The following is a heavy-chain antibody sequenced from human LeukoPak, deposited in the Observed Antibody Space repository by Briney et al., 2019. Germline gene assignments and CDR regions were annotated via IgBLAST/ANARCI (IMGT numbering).Heavy chain of an antibody. Sequence: SQTLSLTCTVSGGSISSGGYYWSWIRQPPGKGLEWIGYIYHSGSTYYNPSLKSRVTISVDRSKNQFSLKLSSVTAADTAVYYCARAFAPAAVLFDYWGQGTLVTVSS. V-gene: IGHV4-30-2*01. CDR2: IYHSGST. CDR1: GGSISSGGYY. J-gene: IGHJ4*02. D-gene: IGHD2-2*01. CDR3: ARAFAPAAVLFDY.